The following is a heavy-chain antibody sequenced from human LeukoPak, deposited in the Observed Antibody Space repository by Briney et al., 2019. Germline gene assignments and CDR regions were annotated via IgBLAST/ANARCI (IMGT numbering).Heavy chain of an antibody. J-gene: IGHJ4*02. CDR3: ARDDSGSYHYYFDY. V-gene: IGHV3-74*01. CDR1: GFTFSSYA. D-gene: IGHD1-26*01. Sequence: GGSLRLSCAASGFTFSSYAMSWVRQAPGKGLVWVSHIKSDGSTTSYADSVKGRFTISRDNAKNTLYLQMNSLRAEDTAVYYCARDDSGSYHYYFDYWGQGTLVTVSS. CDR2: IKSDGSTT.